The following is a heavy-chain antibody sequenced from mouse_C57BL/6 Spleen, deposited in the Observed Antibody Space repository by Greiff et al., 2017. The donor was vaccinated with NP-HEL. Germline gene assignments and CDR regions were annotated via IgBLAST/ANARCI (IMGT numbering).Heavy chain of an antibody. D-gene: IGHD2-5*01. Sequence: QVQLQQPGAELVKPGASVKMSCKASGYTFTSYWITWVKQRPGQGLEWIGDIYPGSGSTNYNEKFKSKATLTVDTSSSTAYMQLSSLTSEDSAVYYCARAFYYSNFYYAMDYWGQGTSVTVSS. CDR3: ARAFYYSNFYYAMDY. CDR2: IYPGSGST. V-gene: IGHV1-55*01. CDR1: GYTFTSYW. J-gene: IGHJ4*01.